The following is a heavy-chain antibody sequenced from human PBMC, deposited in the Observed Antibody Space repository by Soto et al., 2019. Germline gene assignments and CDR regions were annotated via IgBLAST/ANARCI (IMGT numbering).Heavy chain of an antibody. CDR1: GYRFSSYW. Sequence: PGESLXISCKGSGYRFSSYWIGWVRQMPGKGLEWMGIIYPVDSDTRYSPSFQGQVTISADKSISTAYLQWSSVKASDTAMYYCARLLFYFDSSGYGFDIWSPGTMVTVSS. CDR2: IYPVDSDT. V-gene: IGHV5-51*01. J-gene: IGHJ3*02. CDR3: ARLLFYFDSSGYGFDI. D-gene: IGHD3-22*01.